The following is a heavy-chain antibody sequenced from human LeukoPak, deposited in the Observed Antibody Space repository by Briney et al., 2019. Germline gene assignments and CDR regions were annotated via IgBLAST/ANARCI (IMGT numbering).Heavy chain of an antibody. D-gene: IGHD3-10*01. CDR3: ARVPYYYGSGRVWFDP. Sequence: PGGSLRLSCAASGFTFSSYWMSWVRQAPGKGLEWVANIKQDGSEKYYVDSVKGRFTISRDNAKNSLYLQMNSQRAEDTAVYYCARVPYYYGSGRVWFDPWGQGTLVTVSS. CDR2: IKQDGSEK. J-gene: IGHJ5*02. V-gene: IGHV3-7*01. CDR1: GFTFSSYW.